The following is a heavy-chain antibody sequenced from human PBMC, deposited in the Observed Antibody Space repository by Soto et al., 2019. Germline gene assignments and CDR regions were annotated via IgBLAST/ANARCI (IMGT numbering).Heavy chain of an antibody. J-gene: IGHJ4*02. CDR2: IFWDKND. D-gene: IGHD1-26*01. CDR3: TQIYGSGSWGWYFHS. V-gene: IGHV2-5*02. CDR1: GFSLITGVG. Sequence: QITLKESGPSLVRPTETLTLTCTFSGFSLITGVGVGWVRQPPGKALEWLAVIFWDKNDYYRRSLQTRVTISXDXSXDXLVLTLTNMDPEDTATYFCTQIYGSGSWGWYFHSWGQGTLVTVSS.